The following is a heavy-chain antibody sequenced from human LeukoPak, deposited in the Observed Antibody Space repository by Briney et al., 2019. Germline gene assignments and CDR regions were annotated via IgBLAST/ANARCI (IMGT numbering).Heavy chain of an antibody. CDR2: IYHSPST. Sequence: SETLSLTCSVSGYSISSGYYWAWIRQPPGKGLEWTATIYHSPSTYYNPSLKSRVTISVDTSRNRFSLKANSVTAADTAVYYCARVSASWGFDFWGQGALVTVSS. CDR1: GYSISSGYY. J-gene: IGHJ4*02. V-gene: IGHV4-38-2*02. CDR3: ARVSASWGFDF. D-gene: IGHD7-27*01.